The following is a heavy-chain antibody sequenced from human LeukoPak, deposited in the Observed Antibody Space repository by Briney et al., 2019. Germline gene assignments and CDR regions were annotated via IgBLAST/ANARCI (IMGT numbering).Heavy chain of an antibody. D-gene: IGHD3-22*01. Sequence: ALTLSCAASGFTFSSYWMSWVRQAPGKGLEGVGFIRSKAYGGTPEYAASVKGRFTIARDDSKSIAYLQMNSLKTEDTAVYYCTSLNDSSGYYLDYWGQGTLVTVSS. CDR3: TSLNDSSGYYLDY. CDR2: IRSKAYGGTP. J-gene: IGHJ4*02. V-gene: IGHV3-49*04. CDR1: GFTFSSYW.